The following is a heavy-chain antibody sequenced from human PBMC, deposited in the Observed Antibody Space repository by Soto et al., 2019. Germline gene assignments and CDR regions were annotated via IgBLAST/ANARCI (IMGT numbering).Heavy chain of an antibody. CDR2: ISESGGSA. Sequence: EVQLLESGGGLVQPGGSLRLSCAASGFTFSVYAMSWVRQVPGKGLEWVSTISESGGSAYYADSVKGRFTISRDNSKNTLYLQMNSLRAEDTAVYYCARPYGGKIGDAVDLWGQGTMVTVSS. D-gene: IGHD2-15*01. J-gene: IGHJ3*01. V-gene: IGHV3-23*01. CDR3: ARPYGGKIGDAVDL. CDR1: GFTFSVYA.